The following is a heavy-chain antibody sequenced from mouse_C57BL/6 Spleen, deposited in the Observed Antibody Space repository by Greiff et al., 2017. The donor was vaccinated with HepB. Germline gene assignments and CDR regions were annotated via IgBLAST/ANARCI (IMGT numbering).Heavy chain of an antibody. V-gene: IGHV1-15*01. CDR2: IDPETGGT. Sequence: QVQLQQSGAELVRPGASVTLSCKASGYTFTDYEMHWVKQTPVHGLEWIGAIDPETGGTAYNQKFKGKAILTADKSSSTAYMELRSLTSEDSAFYYCTRGISSTDYAMDYWGQGTSVTVSS. CDR3: TRGISSTDYAMDY. D-gene: IGHD1-1*01. J-gene: IGHJ4*01. CDR1: GYTFTDYE.